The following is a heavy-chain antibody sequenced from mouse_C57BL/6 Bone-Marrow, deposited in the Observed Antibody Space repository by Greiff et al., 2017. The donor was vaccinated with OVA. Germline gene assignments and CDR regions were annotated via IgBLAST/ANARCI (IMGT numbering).Heavy chain of an antibody. CDR1: GYTFTSYW. CDR2: IDPSDSET. V-gene: IGHV1-52*01. D-gene: IGHD1-1*01. Sequence: QVQLKQPGAELVRPGSSVKLSCKASGYTFTSYWMHWVKQRPIQGLEWIGNIDPSDSETHYNQKFKDKATLTVDKSSSTAYMQLSSLTSEDSAVYYCARDYYGSTAYWGQGTLVTVSA. CDR3: ARDYYGSTAY. J-gene: IGHJ3*01.